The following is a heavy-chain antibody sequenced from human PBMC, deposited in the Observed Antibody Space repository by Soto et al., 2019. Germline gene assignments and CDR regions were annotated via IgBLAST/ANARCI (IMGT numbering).Heavy chain of an antibody. Sequence: DVQLLESGGGLVQPGGSLRLSCAASGFTFSSYAMTWVRQAPGKGLEWVSGISGGGGSTYYADSVKGRFTISRDNSKNTLYLQMNSLRAEDTAVYYCAKMSGLRSGHFDYWGQGTLVTVSS. CDR2: ISGGGGST. CDR1: GFTFSSYA. CDR3: AKMSGLRSGHFDY. J-gene: IGHJ4*02. D-gene: IGHD6-25*01. V-gene: IGHV3-23*01.